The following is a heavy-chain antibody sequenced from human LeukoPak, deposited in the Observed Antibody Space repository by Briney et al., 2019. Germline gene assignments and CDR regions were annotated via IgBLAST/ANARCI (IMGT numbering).Heavy chain of an antibody. J-gene: IGHJ4*02. CDR1: GYTFTSYN. Sequence: ASVKVSCKASGYTFTSYNMHWVRQAPGQGLEWMGIINPSGGSTSYAQKFQGRVTMTTDTSTSTVYMELSSLRSEDTAVYYCARDLSGDYGVDYWGQGTLVTVSS. V-gene: IGHV1-46*01. CDR3: ARDLSGDYGVDY. CDR2: INPSGGST. D-gene: IGHD4-17*01.